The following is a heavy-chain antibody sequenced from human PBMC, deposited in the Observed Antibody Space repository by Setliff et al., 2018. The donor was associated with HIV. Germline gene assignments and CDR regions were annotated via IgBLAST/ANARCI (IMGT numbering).Heavy chain of an antibody. CDR3: ARVETTVRGATYGMDV. CDR1: GGSISSHY. V-gene: IGHV4-59*11. CDR2: MYFRGNA. J-gene: IGHJ6*02. Sequence: PSETLSLTCTVSGGSISSHYWSWIRQAPGKGLEWTGTMYFRGNARNSPSLKSRVTISVDTSKNQLSLNLTSVTAADTAMYYCARVETTVRGATYGMDVWGQGTTVTVSS. D-gene: IGHD3-10*01.